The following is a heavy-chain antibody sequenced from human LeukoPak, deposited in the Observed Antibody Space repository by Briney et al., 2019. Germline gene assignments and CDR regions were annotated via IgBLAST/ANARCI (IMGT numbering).Heavy chain of an antibody. J-gene: IGHJ5*02. CDR3: ARRSGSSWTWFDP. D-gene: IGHD6-6*01. Sequence: ASVKVSCKASGYTFTGYYLHWVRQAPGQGLEWMGWINPNSGDTNYAQKFQGRVTMTRDTSISTAYMELSSLRSDDTAVYYCARRSGSSWTWFDPWGQGTLVTVSS. CDR2: INPNSGDT. CDR1: GYTFTGYY. V-gene: IGHV1-2*02.